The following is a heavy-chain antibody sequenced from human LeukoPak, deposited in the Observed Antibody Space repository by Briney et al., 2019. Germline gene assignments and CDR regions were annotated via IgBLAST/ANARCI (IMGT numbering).Heavy chain of an antibody. Sequence: GASVKVSCKASGYTFTSYYMHWVRQAPGQGLEWMGIINPSGGSTSYAQKFQGRVTMTRDTSTSTVYMELSSLRSEDTAVYYCARIVYSSGGEGHAFDIWGQGTIVTVSS. D-gene: IGHD6-19*01. J-gene: IGHJ3*02. CDR3: ARIVYSSGGEGHAFDI. CDR2: INPSGGST. V-gene: IGHV1-46*01. CDR1: GYTFTSYY.